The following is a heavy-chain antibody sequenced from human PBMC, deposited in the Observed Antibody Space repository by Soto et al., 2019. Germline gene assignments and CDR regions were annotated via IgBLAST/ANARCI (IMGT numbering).Heavy chain of an antibody. Sequence: QVQLVQSGAEVKKPGSSLKVSCKASGGSFSSYAISCVRQAPGQGLEWMGGIIPIFGTANYAQKFQGRVTITADESASTAYMELSSMRSEDTAVYYCASMLSPFGLDVWGQGTTFTVSS. J-gene: IGHJ6*02. CDR3: ASMLSPFGLDV. CDR2: IIPIFGTA. CDR1: GGSFSSYA. V-gene: IGHV1-69*01. D-gene: IGHD3-10*02.